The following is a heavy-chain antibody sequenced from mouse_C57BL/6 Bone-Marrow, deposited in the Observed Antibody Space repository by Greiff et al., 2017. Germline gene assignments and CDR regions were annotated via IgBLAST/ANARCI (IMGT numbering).Heavy chain of an antibody. V-gene: IGHV10-1*01. CDR1: GLSFNTYA. D-gene: IGHD4-1*01. CDR3: VRELGFDY. Sequence: GGGLVQPKGSLKLTCAASGLSFNTYAMNWFRQAPGKGLEWVARIRSKSNNYATYYADSVKDRFTISRDDSESLLYLQMNNLKTEDTAMYYCVRELGFDYWGQGTTLTVSS. J-gene: IGHJ2*01. CDR2: IRSKSNNYAT.